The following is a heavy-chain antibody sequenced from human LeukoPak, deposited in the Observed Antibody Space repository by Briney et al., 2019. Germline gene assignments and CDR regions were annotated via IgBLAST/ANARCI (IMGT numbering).Heavy chain of an antibody. Sequence: ASVKVSCKASGYTFTGYYMHWVRQAPGQGLEWMGWINPNSGGTNYAQKFQGRVTVTRDTSISTAYMELSRLRSDDTAVYYCAREMGYCSSTSCLRDNWFDPWGQGTLVTVSS. CDR3: AREMGYCSSTSCLRDNWFDP. D-gene: IGHD2-2*01. CDR2: INPNSGGT. V-gene: IGHV1-2*02. J-gene: IGHJ5*02. CDR1: GYTFTGYY.